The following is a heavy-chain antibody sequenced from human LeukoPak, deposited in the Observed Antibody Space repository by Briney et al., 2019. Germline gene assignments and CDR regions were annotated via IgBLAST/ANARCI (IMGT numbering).Heavy chain of an antibody. Sequence: GGSLRLSCAASGFTFSSYGMHWVRQAPGKGLEWVAFIRYDGSNKYYADSVKGRFTISRDNSKNTLYLQMNSLGAEDTAVYYCAKGLGATSADAFDIWGQGTMVTVSS. D-gene: IGHD1-26*01. CDR3: AKGLGATSADAFDI. CDR1: GFTFSSYG. V-gene: IGHV3-30*02. CDR2: IRYDGSNK. J-gene: IGHJ3*02.